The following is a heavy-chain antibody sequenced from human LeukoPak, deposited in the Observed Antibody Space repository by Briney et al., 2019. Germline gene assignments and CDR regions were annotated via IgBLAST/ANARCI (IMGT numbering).Heavy chain of an antibody. CDR1: GYTFTSYG. CDR3: ARDPSYDSSGYSNRRYGWFDP. CDR2: ISAYNGNT. Sequence: ASVKVSCKASGYTFTSYGISWVRQAPGQGLEWMGWISAYNGNTNYAQKLQGRVTMTTDTSTSTAYMELRSLRSDDTAVYYCARDPSYDSSGYSNRRYGWFDPWGQGTLVTVSS. V-gene: IGHV1-18*01. J-gene: IGHJ5*02. D-gene: IGHD3-22*01.